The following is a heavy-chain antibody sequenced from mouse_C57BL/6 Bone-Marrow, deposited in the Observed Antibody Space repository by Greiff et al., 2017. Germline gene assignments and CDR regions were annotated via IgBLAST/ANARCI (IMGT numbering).Heavy chain of an antibody. CDR2: IYPSDSET. D-gene: IGHD1-1*01. J-gene: IGHJ1*03. CDR3: AREDYYGPYWYFDV. V-gene: IGHV1-61*01. Sequence: QVQLQQPGAELVRPGSSVKLSCKASGYTFTSYWMDWVKPRPGQGLEWIGNIYPSDSETHYNQKFKDKATLTVDKSSSTAYMQLSSLTSEDSAVYYCAREDYYGPYWYFDVWGTGTTVTVSS. CDR1: GYTFTSYW.